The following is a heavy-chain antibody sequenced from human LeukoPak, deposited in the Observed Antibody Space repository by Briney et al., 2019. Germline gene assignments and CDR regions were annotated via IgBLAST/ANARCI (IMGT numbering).Heavy chain of an antibody. V-gene: IGHV1-69*05. CDR2: IIPIFGTA. J-gene: IGHJ4*02. D-gene: IGHD3-10*01. CDR1: GGTFSSYA. Sequence: SVKVSCKASGGTFSSYAISWVRQAPGQGLEWMGRIIPIFGTANYAQKFQGRVTITTDESTSTAHMELSSLRSEDTAVYYCARDDWYYYGSGIDYWGQGTLVTVSS. CDR3: ARDDWYYYGSGIDY.